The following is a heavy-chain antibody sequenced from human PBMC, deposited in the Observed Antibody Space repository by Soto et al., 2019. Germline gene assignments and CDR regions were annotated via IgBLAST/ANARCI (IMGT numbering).Heavy chain of an antibody. CDR1: GGSFSGYY. D-gene: IGHD6-6*01. Sequence: ASETLSLTCAVYGGSFSGYYWSWIRQPPGKGLEWIGEINHSGSTNYNPSIKSRVTISVDTSKNQFSLKMSSVTAADTAVYYCARGSRGEYSSSSSDYWGQGTLVTVSS. J-gene: IGHJ4*02. CDR3: ARGSRGEYSSSSSDY. CDR2: INHSGST. V-gene: IGHV4-34*01.